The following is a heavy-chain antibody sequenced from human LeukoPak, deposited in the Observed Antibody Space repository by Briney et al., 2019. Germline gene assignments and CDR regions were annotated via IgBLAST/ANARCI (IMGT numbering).Heavy chain of an antibody. V-gene: IGHV3-23*01. CDR2: IGGSDGGT. J-gene: IGHJ4*02. D-gene: IGHD1-14*01. Sequence: GGSLRLSCAASGFTFSTYGRSWVGQAPGKGRGGVSAIGGSDGGTYYADSVKGRFTISRDNSKNTLYLQMNSLRADDTAVYYCAKPAKTDYADYWGQGTLVTVSS. CDR3: AKPAKTDYADY. CDR1: GFTFSTYG.